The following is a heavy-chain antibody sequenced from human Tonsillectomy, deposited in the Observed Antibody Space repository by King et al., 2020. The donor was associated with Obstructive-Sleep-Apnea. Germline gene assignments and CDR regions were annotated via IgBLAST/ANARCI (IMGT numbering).Heavy chain of an antibody. D-gene: IGHD2-21*01. Sequence: QLQESGPGLVKPSETLSLTCTVSGASITTYHWSWVRRPPGKGLEWIGYIYSSGAARYNPSLKSRGTISVDTSKNQFPLRLNAMTVADTAVYYCARDRATSRGGDAFYYYGMDVWGQGTTVNVS. J-gene: IGHJ6*02. CDR2: IYSSGAA. CDR3: ARDRATSRGGDAFYYYGMDV. CDR1: GASITTYH. V-gene: IGHV4-59*01.